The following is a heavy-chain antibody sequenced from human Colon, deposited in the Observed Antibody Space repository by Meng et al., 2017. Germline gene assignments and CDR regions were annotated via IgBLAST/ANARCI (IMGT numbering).Heavy chain of an antibody. Sequence: EVQLVESGGGLVKPGESLRVSCEASGFTFSLYAINWVRQGPGEGLEWVASITSSSNYIHYSDSVKGRFTVSRDNARNSSYLQMNSRRAEDTAVYYCARVGKERPFDYWGQGTLVTVSS. CDR1: GFTFSLYA. CDR2: ITSSSNYI. V-gene: IGHV3-21*01. J-gene: IGHJ4*02. D-gene: IGHD6-25*01. CDR3: ARVGKERPFDY.